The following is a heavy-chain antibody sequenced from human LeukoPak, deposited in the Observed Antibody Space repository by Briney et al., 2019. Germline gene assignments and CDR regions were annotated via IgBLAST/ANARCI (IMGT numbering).Heavy chain of an antibody. CDR3: ARSGAIWFGDFGI. V-gene: IGHV4-34*01. D-gene: IGHD3-10*01. CDR2: INHSGST. Sequence: SETLSLTCAVYGGSFSGYYWSWIRQPPGKGLEWIGEINHSGSTNYNPSLKSRVTISVDTSKNQFSLKLSSVTAADTAVYYCARSGAIWFGDFGIWGQGTMVTVSS. CDR1: GGSFSGYY. J-gene: IGHJ3*02.